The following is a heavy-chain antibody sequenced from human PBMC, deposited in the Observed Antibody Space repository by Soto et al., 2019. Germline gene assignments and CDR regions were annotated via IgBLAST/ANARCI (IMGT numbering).Heavy chain of an antibody. D-gene: IGHD6-6*01. CDR3: ATSSIAARPRSYYYYYMDV. Sequence: ASLKISCKGSGYSFTSYWIGWVRQMPGKGLEWMGIIYPGDSDTRYSPSFQGQVTISADKSISTAYLQWSSLKASDTAMYYCATSSIAARPRSYYYYYMDVWGKGTTVTVSS. V-gene: IGHV5-51*01. J-gene: IGHJ6*03. CDR2: IYPGDSDT. CDR1: GYSFTSYW.